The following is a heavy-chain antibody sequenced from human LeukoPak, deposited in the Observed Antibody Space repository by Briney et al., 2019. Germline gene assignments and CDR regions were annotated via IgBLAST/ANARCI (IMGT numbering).Heavy chain of an antibody. V-gene: IGHV4-38-2*01. Sequence: PSETLSLTCAVSGYSISSGYYWGWIRQPPGKGLEWIGSIYHSGSTYYNPSLKSRVTISVDTSKNQFSLKLSSVTAADTAVYYCAGLGGDGYNRDFDYWGQGTLVTVSS. CDR2: IYHSGST. CDR1: GYSISSGYY. J-gene: IGHJ4*02. D-gene: IGHD5-24*01. CDR3: AGLGGDGYNRDFDY.